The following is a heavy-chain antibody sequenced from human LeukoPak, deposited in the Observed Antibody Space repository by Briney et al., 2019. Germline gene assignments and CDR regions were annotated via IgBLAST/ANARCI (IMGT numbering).Heavy chain of an antibody. CDR3: ARGGTYHNSFDY. D-gene: IGHD1-20*01. J-gene: IGHJ4*02. V-gene: IGHV3-7*01. Sequence: PGGSLRLSCAVSGFTFSSYYMSWVRQAPGKGLEWVANIKQDGSEKYYVASVKGRFTISRNNTNNSLHLLNSSLRAETTVLYYSARGGTYHNSFDYWGQGAQVTVSP. CDR1: GFTFSSYY. CDR2: IKQDGSEK.